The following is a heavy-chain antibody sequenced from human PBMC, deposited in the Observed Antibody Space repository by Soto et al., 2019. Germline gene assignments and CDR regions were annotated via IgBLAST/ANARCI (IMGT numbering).Heavy chain of an antibody. CDR3: AHRVLRTVFGLVTTTAIYFDF. J-gene: IGHJ4*02. CDR1: GFSLTTSGVG. V-gene: IGHV2-5*02. Sequence: QITLNESGPTPVNPRQTLTLTCTFSGFSLTTSGVGVGWIRQSRGKAPEWLALIYWDDDKRYSPSLKSRLTITKDTSKNQVVLTMADLDPADTATYYCAHRVLRTVFGLVTTTAIYFDFWGQGTPVAVSS. D-gene: IGHD3-3*01. CDR2: IYWDDDK.